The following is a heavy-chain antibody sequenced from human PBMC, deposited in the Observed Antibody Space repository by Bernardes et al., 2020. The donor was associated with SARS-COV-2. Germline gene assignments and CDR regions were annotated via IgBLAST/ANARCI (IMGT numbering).Heavy chain of an antibody. J-gene: IGHJ4*02. CDR1: GGSISSSSYY. CDR3: ARDREMATIDPWGYFDY. V-gene: IGHV4-39*02. Sequence: SETLSLTCTVAGGSISSSSYYWGWIRQPPGKGLEWIGSIYYSGSTYYNPSLKSRVTISVDTSKNQFSLKLSSVTAADTAVYYCARDREMATIDPWGYFDYWGQGTLVTVSS. D-gene: IGHD5-12*01. CDR2: IYYSGST.